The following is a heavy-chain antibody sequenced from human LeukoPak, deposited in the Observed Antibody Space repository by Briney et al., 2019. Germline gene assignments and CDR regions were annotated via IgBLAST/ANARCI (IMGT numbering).Heavy chain of an antibody. CDR3: TSPPSIAVADPFDS. J-gene: IGHJ4*02. D-gene: IGHD6-19*01. CDR1: GFTFSSYG. V-gene: IGHV3-74*01. CDR2: INSDGSSI. Sequence: RGSLRLSCAASGFTFSSYGMHWVRQAPGKGLEWVSAINSDGSSINYADSVQGRFTISRDNAKNMLYLQMDSLRAEDTSAYYCTSPPSIAVADPFDSWGQGTLVTVSS.